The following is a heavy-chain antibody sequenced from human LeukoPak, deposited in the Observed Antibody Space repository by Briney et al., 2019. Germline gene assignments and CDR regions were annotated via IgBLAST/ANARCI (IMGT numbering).Heavy chain of an antibody. V-gene: IGHV3-7*01. Sequence: PGGSLRLSCAASGFTFSSYWMSWVRQAPGKGLEWVANIKQDGSEKYYVDSVKGRFTISRDNAKNSLFLQMNSLRAEDTAVYYCARETNSGSYYFDYWGQGTLVPVSS. CDR1: GFTFSSYW. CDR3: ARETNSGSYYFDY. CDR2: IKQDGSEK. D-gene: IGHD1-26*01. J-gene: IGHJ4*02.